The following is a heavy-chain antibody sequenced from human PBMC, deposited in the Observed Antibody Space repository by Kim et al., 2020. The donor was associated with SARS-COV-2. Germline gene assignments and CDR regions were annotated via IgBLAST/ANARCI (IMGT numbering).Heavy chain of an antibody. J-gene: IGHJ4*02. CDR1: GFTFSNAW. CDR3: TTGGGYFDWFIKVDY. V-gene: IGHV3-15*01. Sequence: GGSLRLSCAASGFTFSNAWMSWVRQAPGKGLEWVGRIKSKTDGGTTDYAAPVKGRFTISRDDSKNTLYLQMNSLKTEDTAVYYCTTGGGYFDWFIKVDYWGQGTLVTVSS. CDR2: IKSKTDGGTT. D-gene: IGHD3-9*01.